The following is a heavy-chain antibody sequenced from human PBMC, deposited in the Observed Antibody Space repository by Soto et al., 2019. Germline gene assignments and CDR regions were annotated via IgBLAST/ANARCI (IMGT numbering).Heavy chain of an antibody. V-gene: IGHV1-2*02. D-gene: IGHD2-15*01. CDR1: VFSVDTTYC. CDR3: RSPRSGPSPDVGH. Sequence: ASVKVSCKASVFSVDTTYCIHWVRRAPGQGLEWMGSINPNSGDTNYAQNFQGRVTMTRDTSISTAYMEVSSLTSDDTAVYYCRSPRSGPSPDVGHWGHGTAVPVSS. CDR2: INPNSGDT. J-gene: IGHJ4*01.